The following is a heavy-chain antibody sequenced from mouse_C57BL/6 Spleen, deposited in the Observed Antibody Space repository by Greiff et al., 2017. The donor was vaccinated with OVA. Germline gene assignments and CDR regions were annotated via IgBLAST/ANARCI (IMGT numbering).Heavy chain of an antibody. CDR1: GYTFTSYW. D-gene: IGHD1-1*01. CDR2: IDPSDSYT. Sequence: QVQLQQPGAELVMPGASVKLSCKASGYTFTSYWMHWVKQRPGQGLEWIGEIDPSDSYTNYNQKFKGKSTLTVDKSSSTAYMQLSSLTSEDSAVYYGARQDYGSSSPFDYWGQGTTLTVSS. J-gene: IGHJ2*01. V-gene: IGHV1-69*01. CDR3: ARQDYGSSSPFDY.